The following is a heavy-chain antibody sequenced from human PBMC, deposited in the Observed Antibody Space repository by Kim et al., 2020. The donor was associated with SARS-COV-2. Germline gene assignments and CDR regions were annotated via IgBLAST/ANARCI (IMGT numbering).Heavy chain of an antibody. CDR2: IKNGGIT. D-gene: IGHD4-17*01. Sequence: GGSLRLSCAASGFTFSKAWMSWVRQAPGKGLEWIARIKNGGITDYAAPVKGRVTISRDDSRDTLYMQISSLKTEDTAVYYCDTDLGDYGDYLRAWGQGTLVTVSS. CDR3: DTDLGDYGDYLRA. V-gene: IGHV3-15*01. J-gene: IGHJ5*02. CDR1: GFTFSKAW.